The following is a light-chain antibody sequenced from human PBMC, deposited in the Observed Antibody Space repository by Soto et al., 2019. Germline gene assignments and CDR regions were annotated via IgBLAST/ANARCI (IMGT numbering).Light chain of an antibody. CDR1: QSISNW. J-gene: IGKJ1*01. V-gene: IGKV1-5*01. Sequence: DIQMTQSPSTLPASVGDRVTITCRARQSISNWVAWYQQKPGTAPKLLIYHASTLESGVPSRFSGSVSGTEFTRTISRLQPDDFATYYCQQYNSYSFGQGTNVDIK. CDR3: QQYNSYS. CDR2: HAS.